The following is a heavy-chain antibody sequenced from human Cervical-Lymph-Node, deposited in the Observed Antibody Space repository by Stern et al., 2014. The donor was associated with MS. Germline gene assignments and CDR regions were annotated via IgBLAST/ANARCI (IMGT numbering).Heavy chain of an antibody. CDR3: ARGRMSPGKNLQLTNRIDY. J-gene: IGHJ4*02. Sequence: EVQLVESGGVLVQPGESLRLSCAASGFIFSSYSMNWVRQAPGKGLEWISYISNSRDTMYYADSVKGRFTSSRDNANKLVYLQMNSLRAEDTAVYYCARGRMSPGKNLQLTNRIDYWGQGTQVTVSS. CDR1: GFIFSSYS. D-gene: IGHD1-1*01. CDR2: ISNSRDTM. V-gene: IGHV3-48*01.